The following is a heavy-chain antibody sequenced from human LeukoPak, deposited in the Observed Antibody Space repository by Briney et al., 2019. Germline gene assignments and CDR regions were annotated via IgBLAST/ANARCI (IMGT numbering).Heavy chain of an antibody. CDR2: IYTDGTT. Sequence: SETLSLTCAVSGDSIINYYWSWIRQPAGKGLEWIARIYTDGTTNYNPSLKSRVTMSVHTSKNQFSLNLTSVTAADTAVYYCARGICSGSCYSPGALDVWGQGKMVTVSS. V-gene: IGHV4-4*07. J-gene: IGHJ3*01. CDR1: GDSIINYY. D-gene: IGHD3-22*01. CDR3: ARGICSGSCYSPGALDV.